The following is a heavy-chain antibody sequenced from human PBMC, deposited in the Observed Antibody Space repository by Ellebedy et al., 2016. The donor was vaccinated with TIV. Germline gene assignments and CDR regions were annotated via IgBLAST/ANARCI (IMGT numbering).Heavy chain of an antibody. CDR3: AKGYSSGWQYYFDY. Sequence: GESLKISXAASGFTFSSYGMHWVRQAPGKGLEWVAVISYDGSNKYYADSVKGRFTISRDNSKNTLYLQMNSLRAEDTAVYYCAKGYSSGWQYYFDYWGQGTLVTVSS. CDR2: ISYDGSNK. D-gene: IGHD6-19*01. V-gene: IGHV3-30*18. J-gene: IGHJ4*02. CDR1: GFTFSSYG.